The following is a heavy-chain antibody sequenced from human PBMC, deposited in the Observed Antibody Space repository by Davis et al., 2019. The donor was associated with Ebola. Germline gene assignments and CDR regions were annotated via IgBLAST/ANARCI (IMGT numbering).Heavy chain of an antibody. Sequence: MPSATLSLTCTVSGGSISSYYWSWIRQPPGKGLEWIGYIYYSGSTNYNPSLKRRVTISVDPSKNQFSLELSSVTAADTAVYYCARGGGYGGYGMDVWGQGTTVTVSS. CDR3: ARGGGYGGYGMDV. J-gene: IGHJ6*02. CDR1: GGSISSYY. V-gene: IGHV4-59*01. CDR2: IYYSGST. D-gene: IGHD5-12*01.